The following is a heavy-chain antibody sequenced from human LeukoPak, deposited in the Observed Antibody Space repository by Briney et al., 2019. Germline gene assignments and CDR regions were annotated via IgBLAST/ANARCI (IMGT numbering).Heavy chain of an antibody. CDR1: GYSFTSYW. D-gene: IGHD6-19*01. CDR2: INPGDSET. CDR3: ARPGYRSRYFDY. J-gene: IGHJ4*02. Sequence: GESLKISCKGSGYSFTSYWIGWARQMPGRGLEWMGIINPGDSETKYSPSFQGQVTISADKSISTAHLQWSSLKASDTAMYYCARPGYRSRYFDYWGLGTLVTVSS. V-gene: IGHV5-51*01.